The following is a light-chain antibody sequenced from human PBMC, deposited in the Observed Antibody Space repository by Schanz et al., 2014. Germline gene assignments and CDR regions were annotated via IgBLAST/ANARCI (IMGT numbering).Light chain of an antibody. CDR2: GAS. V-gene: IGKV3-15*01. CDR1: QSVSSN. CDR3: QQYGSSLMYT. J-gene: IGKJ2*01. Sequence: EIVLTQSPGTLSLSPGERATLSCRASQSVSSNLAWYQQKPGQAPRLLIYGASTRATGIPARISGSGSGTEFTLTISSLQSEDFAVYYCQQYGSSLMYTFGQGTKVEIK.